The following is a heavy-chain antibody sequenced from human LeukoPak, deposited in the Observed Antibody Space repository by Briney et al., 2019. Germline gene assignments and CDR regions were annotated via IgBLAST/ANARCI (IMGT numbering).Heavy chain of an antibody. J-gene: IGHJ4*02. V-gene: IGHV3-23*01. Sequence: GGSLRLSCAASGFTFRSYAMSWVRQAPGKGLEWDSAISGSGGSTYCADSVKGRFTISRDNSKNTLYLQMNSLRAEDTALYYCAKDATGHSYALGFWGQGTLVTVSS. CDR1: GFTFRSYA. CDR2: ISGSGGST. D-gene: IGHD3-16*01. CDR3: AKDATGHSYALGF.